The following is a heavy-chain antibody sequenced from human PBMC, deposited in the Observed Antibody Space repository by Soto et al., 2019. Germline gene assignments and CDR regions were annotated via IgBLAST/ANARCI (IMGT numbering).Heavy chain of an antibody. J-gene: IGHJ4*02. Sequence: SGPTLVNPTQTLTLTCTFSGFSLSTSGMCVSWIRQSPGKGLEWLGYVYYTGSTNYSPSLRSRVSISVDTSKNEFSLRLSSVTAADTAXYFCARSVAVPGAHIDYWGQGTQVTVSS. CDR3: ARSVAVPGAHIDY. V-gene: IGHV4-61*08. CDR2: VYYTGST. D-gene: IGHD6-19*01. CDR1: GFSLSTSGMC.